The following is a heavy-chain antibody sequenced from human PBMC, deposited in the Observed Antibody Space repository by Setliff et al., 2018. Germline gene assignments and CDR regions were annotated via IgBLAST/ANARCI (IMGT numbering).Heavy chain of an antibody. CDR1: GGSIRSSYYY. CDR3: ARPLEESFGGVRDSDAFDF. Sequence: PSETLSLTCTVSGGSIRSSYYYWGWIRQPPGKGLEWIGSIYYNGSTHFNPSLKSRVAISVDTSKNLLSLRVNSVTATDTAVYYCARPLEESFGGVRDSDAFDFWGQGTLVTVSS. CDR2: IYYNGST. D-gene: IGHD3-16*01. V-gene: IGHV4-39*01. J-gene: IGHJ4*02.